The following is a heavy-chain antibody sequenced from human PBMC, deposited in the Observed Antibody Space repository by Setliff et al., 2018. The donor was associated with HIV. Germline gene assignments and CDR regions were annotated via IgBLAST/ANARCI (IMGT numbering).Heavy chain of an antibody. CDR1: GDSIRSHY. V-gene: IGHV4-59*11. CDR3: ARHYELETYMDV. J-gene: IGHJ6*03. CDR2: IYFSGST. D-gene: IGHD3-3*01. Sequence: SETLSLTCTVSGDSIRSHYWSWIRQPPGKGLEWIGYIYFSGSTNYNPSLKSRVTISLDTSMIRFSLSLNSVTAADTAVYYCARHYELETYMDVWGKGTTVTVSS.